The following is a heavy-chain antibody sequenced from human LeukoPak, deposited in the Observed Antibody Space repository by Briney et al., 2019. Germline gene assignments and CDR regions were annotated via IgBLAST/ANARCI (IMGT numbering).Heavy chain of an antibody. CDR1: GYTFTSYA. Sequence: ASVTVSYKASGYTFTSYAIHWVRQAPGQRLEWMGWINAGNGNTKYSQEFQGRVTITRDTSASTAYMELSSLKSEDMAVYYCARGPNSPATAYWYFDLWGRGTLVTVSS. J-gene: IGHJ2*01. CDR3: ARGPNSPATAYWYFDL. CDR2: INAGNGNT. D-gene: IGHD4-17*01. V-gene: IGHV1-3*03.